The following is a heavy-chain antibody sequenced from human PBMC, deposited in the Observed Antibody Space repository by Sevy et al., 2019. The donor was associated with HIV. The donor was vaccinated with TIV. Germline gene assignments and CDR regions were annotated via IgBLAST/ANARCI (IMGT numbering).Heavy chain of an antibody. CDR3: AREEITGFDY. J-gene: IGHJ4*02. CDR1: GFIFRTYA. V-gene: IGHV3-23*01. D-gene: IGHD3-16*01. CDR2: ISAGGGSV. Sequence: GGSLRLSCAASGFIFRTYAMTWVRQAPGKGLEWVSTISAGGGSVYYADSVKGRFTISRDNSNNRLYLQMNTLRAEDTAVYSCAREEITGFDYWGRRTLVTDSS.